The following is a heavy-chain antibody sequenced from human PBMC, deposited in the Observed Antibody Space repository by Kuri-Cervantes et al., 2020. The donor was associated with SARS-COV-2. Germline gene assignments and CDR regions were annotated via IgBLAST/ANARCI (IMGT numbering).Heavy chain of an antibody. J-gene: IGHJ6*03. V-gene: IGHV3-23*01. Sequence: GGSLRLSCAASGFTFSSYAMSWVRQAPGKGLEWVSAISGSGGSTYYADSVKGRFTISRDNSENTLYLQMNSLRAEDTAVYYCAERARVVPAAAVYYYYMDVWGKGTTVTVSS. CDR1: GFTFSSYA. CDR2: ISGSGGST. D-gene: IGHD2-2*01. CDR3: AERARVVPAAAVYYYYMDV.